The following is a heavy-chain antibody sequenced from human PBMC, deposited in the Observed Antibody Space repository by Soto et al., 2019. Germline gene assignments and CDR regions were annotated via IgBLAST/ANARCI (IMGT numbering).Heavy chain of an antibody. CDR1: GGSISSGGYS. J-gene: IGHJ3*02. D-gene: IGHD3-22*01. V-gene: IGHV4-30-2*01. CDR3: ARDLGYDSSAAFDI. Sequence: SETLSLTCTVSGGSISSGGYSWSWIRQPPGKGLEWIGYIYHSGSTYYNPSLKSRVTISVDRSKNQFSLRLSSVTAADTAVYYCARDLGYDSSAAFDIWGQGTMVTVSS. CDR2: IYHSGST.